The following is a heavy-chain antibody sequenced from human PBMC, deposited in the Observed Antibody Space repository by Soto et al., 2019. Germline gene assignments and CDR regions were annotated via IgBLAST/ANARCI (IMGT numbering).Heavy chain of an antibody. CDR2: VYHTGRT. CDR1: GGSFKSGSYS. CDR3: ARDFAYFDS. D-gene: IGHD3-3*01. V-gene: IGHV4-61*01. J-gene: IGHJ4*02. Sequence: SETLSLTCTVSGGSFKSGSYSWSWIRQPPGKGLEWIGYVYHTGRTSHNPSLKSRVSISMDTSKNQFSLNLDSVTAADTAVHFCARDFAYFDSWGQGTLVTVSS.